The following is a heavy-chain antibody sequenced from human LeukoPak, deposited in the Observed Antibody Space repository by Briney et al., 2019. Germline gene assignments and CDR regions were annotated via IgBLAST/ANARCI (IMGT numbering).Heavy chain of an antibody. CDR1: GFTVSSNY. D-gene: IGHD1-26*01. J-gene: IGHJ3*02. CDR2: IYSGGST. Sequence: GGSLRLSCAASGFTVSSNYMSWVHQAPGKGLEWVSVIYSGGSTYYADSVKGRFTISRDNSKNTLYLQMNSLRAEDTAVYYCARDGRGKSDAFDIWGQGTMVTVSS. V-gene: IGHV3-66*01. CDR3: ARDGRGKSDAFDI.